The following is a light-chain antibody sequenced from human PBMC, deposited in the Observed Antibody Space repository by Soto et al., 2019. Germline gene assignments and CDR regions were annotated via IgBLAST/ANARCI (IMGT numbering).Light chain of an antibody. J-gene: IGLJ1*01. CDR2: NNN. CDR3: AAWDDSLNGYV. V-gene: IGLV1-44*01. Sequence: QSVLTQPPSASGTPGQGVTISCSGGSSNIGTNAVNWYQQLPGTAPKLLIYNNNQRPSGVPDRFSGSKSGTSASLAISGLQSEDEADYYCAAWDDSLNGYVFGTGTKVTDL. CDR1: SSNIGTNA.